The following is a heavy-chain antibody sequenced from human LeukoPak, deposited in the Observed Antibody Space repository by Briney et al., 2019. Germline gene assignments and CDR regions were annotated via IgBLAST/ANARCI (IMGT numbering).Heavy chain of an antibody. CDR3: ARGGGTVTTFWYFDL. J-gene: IGHJ2*01. Sequence: SQTLSLTCAVSGGSISSGGYSWSWIRQPPGKGLEWIGYIYHSGSTYYNPSLKSRVTISVDRSKNQFSLKLSSVTAADTAVYYCARGGGTVTTFWYFDLWGRGTLVTVSS. CDR1: GGSISSGGYS. D-gene: IGHD4-17*01. V-gene: IGHV4-30-2*01. CDR2: IYHSGST.